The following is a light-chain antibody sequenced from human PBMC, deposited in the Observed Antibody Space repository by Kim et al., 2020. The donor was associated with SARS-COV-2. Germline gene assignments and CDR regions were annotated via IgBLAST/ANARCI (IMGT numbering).Light chain of an antibody. CDR2: ITS. Sequence: SASVGDRVTITCRASQDISRWLAWYQQKPGKAPLLLISITSSLQSGVPSRFSGSGSGTDFTLTISSLQPEDFATYYCQQSSSFPLTFGGGTKVDIK. V-gene: IGKV1D-12*01. CDR3: QQSSSFPLT. CDR1: QDISRW. J-gene: IGKJ4*01.